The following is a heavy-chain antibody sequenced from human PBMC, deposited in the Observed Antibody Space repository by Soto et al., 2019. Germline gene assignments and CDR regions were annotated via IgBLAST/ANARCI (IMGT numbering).Heavy chain of an antibody. CDR1: GFTFSDYY. CDR2: ISSSGSTL. J-gene: IGHJ5*02. D-gene: IGHD2-2*01. CDR3: ARDTRSRLAKRYNWFDP. Sequence: QVQLVESGGGLVKPGGSLRLSCAASGFTFSDYYMSWIRQAPGKGLEWVSYISSSGSTLYYADYVKGRFTIYRDNAKNSLYLQMNSLRAEDTAVYYCARDTRSRLAKRYNWFDPWGQGTLVTVSS. V-gene: IGHV3-11*01.